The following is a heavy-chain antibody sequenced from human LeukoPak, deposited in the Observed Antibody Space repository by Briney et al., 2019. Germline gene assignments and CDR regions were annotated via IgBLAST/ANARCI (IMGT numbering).Heavy chain of an antibody. CDR1: GDSISSSGYY. D-gene: IGHD3-10*01. CDR3: ARAGGFTILRGAVNNWFDP. V-gene: IGHV4-39*07. Sequence: PSETLSLTCTVSGDSISSSGYYWGWIRQPPGKGLEWIGSIYYSGSTYYNPSLKSRVTISVDTSKNQFSLKLSSVTAADTAVYYCARAGGFTILRGAVNNWFDPWGQGTLVTVSS. CDR2: IYYSGST. J-gene: IGHJ5*02.